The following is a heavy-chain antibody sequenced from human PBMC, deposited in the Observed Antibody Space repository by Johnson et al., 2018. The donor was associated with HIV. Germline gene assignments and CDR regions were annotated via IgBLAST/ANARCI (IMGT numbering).Heavy chain of an antibody. J-gene: IGHJ3*02. Sequence: QVQLVESGGGLVQPGGSLRLSCAASGFTFSSYGIHWVRQAPGKGLEWVAVTWYDASYKYCTDSVKGRFTMSRDNSKNTLCLQMNSLRAEDTGVYYCATAARLFDAFDIWGQGTMVTVSS. CDR2: TWYDASYK. V-gene: IGHV3-33*08. D-gene: IGHD6-6*01. CDR3: ATAARLFDAFDI. CDR1: GFTFSSYG.